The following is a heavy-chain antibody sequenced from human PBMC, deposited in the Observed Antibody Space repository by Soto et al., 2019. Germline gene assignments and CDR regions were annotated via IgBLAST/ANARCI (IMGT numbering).Heavy chain of an antibody. CDR3: AHGYCGGGSCYPEAYFQH. V-gene: IGHV2-5*01. J-gene: IGHJ1*01. D-gene: IGHD2-15*01. Sequence: SGPTLVNPTQTLTLTCTFSGFSLSTSGVGVGWIRQPPGKALEWLALIYWNDDKRYSPSLKSRLTITKDTSKNQVVLTMTNMDPVDTATYYCAHGYCGGGSCYPEAYFQHWGQGTLVTVSS. CDR2: IYWNDDK. CDR1: GFSLSTSGVG.